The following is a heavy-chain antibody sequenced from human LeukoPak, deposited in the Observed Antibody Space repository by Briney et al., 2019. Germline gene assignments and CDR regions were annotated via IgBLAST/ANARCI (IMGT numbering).Heavy chain of an antibody. J-gene: IGHJ3*02. CDR3: ARGALSGAFDI. Sequence: GGSLRLSCAASGFTFSSYERNWVRQAPGRGLEWVSYISSSGSTIYYADSVKGRFTISRDNAKNSLYLQMNSLRAEDTAVYYCARGALSGAFDIWGQGTMVTVSS. CDR1: GFTFSSYE. V-gene: IGHV3-48*03. D-gene: IGHD3-10*01. CDR2: ISSSGSTI.